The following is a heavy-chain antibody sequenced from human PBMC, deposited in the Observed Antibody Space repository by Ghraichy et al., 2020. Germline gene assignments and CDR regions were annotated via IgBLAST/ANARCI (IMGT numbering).Heavy chain of an antibody. J-gene: IGHJ3*02. Sequence: ETLSLTCTVSGGSISSSSYYWGWIRQPPGKGLEWIGSIYYSGSTYYNPSLKSRVTISVDTSKNQFSLKLSSVTAADTAVYYCARLVGIPGCRAFDIWGQGTMVTVSS. CDR3: ARLVGIPGCRAFDI. CDR2: IYYSGST. V-gene: IGHV4-39*01. D-gene: IGHD2-21*01. CDR1: GGSISSSSYY.